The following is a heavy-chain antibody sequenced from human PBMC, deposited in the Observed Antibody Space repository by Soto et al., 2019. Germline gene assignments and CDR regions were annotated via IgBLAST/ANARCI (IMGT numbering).Heavy chain of an antibody. CDR3: ARAQATSDFWSGYYRAFDI. CDR1: GYTFTSYY. D-gene: IGHD3-3*01. J-gene: IGHJ3*02. Sequence: ASVKVSCKASGYTFTSYYMHWVRQAPGQGLEWMGIINPSGGSTSYARKFQGRVTMTRDTSTSTVYMELSSLRSEDTAVYYCARAQATSDFWSGYYRAFDIWGQGTMVTVSS. V-gene: IGHV1-46*03. CDR2: INPSGGST.